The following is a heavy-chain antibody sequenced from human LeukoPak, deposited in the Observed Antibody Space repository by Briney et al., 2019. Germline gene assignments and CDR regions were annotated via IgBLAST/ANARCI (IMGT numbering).Heavy chain of an antibody. Sequence: GASVKVSCKASGYTFSVFYIHWVRQAPAQGLEWMGWINPNSGGTNYAQKFQGRVTMTRDTSISTAYMELSSLRSEDTAVYYCARESDSSGSDFDYWGQGTLVTVSS. D-gene: IGHD3-22*01. V-gene: IGHV1-2*02. CDR2: INPNSGGT. CDR1: GYTFSVFY. J-gene: IGHJ4*02. CDR3: ARESDSSGSDFDY.